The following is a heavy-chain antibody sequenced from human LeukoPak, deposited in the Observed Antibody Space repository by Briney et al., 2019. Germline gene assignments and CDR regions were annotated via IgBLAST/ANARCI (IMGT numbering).Heavy chain of an antibody. CDR2: TSGSGGST. CDR3: AKVPNCSGGSCYRYYFDY. D-gene: IGHD2-15*01. J-gene: IGHJ4*02. Sequence: GGSLRLSCAASGFTFSSYAMSWVRQAPGKGLEWVSATSGSGGSTYYADSVKGRFTISRDNSKNTLYLQMNSLRAEDTAVYYCAKVPNCSGGSCYRYYFDYWGQGTLVTVSS. V-gene: IGHV3-23*01. CDR1: GFTFSSYA.